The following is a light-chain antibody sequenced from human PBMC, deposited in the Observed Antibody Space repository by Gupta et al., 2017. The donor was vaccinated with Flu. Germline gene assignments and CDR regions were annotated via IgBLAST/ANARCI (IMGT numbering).Light chain of an antibody. CDR3: QHRSDFPMYT. CDR1: QTVGIH. V-gene: IGKV3-11*01. Sequence: EIVLTQSPVTLSLSPGGRAVLSCRASQTVGIHFAWYQQRLGQAPRLLLIDASKRAAGIPAKFIGSGSGTEFTLTITPLVPEDFAVYYCQHRSDFPMYTFGQGTKLEIK. CDR2: DAS. J-gene: IGKJ2*01.